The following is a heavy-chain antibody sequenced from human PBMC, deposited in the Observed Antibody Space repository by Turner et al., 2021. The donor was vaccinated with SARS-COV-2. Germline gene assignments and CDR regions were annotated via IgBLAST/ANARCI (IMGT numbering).Heavy chain of an antibody. V-gene: IGHV3-66*01. J-gene: IGHJ5*02. CDR1: GITVSSNY. Sequence: EVKLVESGGGLVKRGRYLRSSCAASGITVSSNYMSWVRQAPGKGLECVSVIYSGGSTYYADSVKGRFTISRDNSKNTLYLQMNSLRVEDTAVYSCAREAAAGNFHGWFDPWGQGTLVTVSS. CDR3: AREAAAGNFHGWFDP. CDR2: IYSGGST. D-gene: IGHD6-13*01.